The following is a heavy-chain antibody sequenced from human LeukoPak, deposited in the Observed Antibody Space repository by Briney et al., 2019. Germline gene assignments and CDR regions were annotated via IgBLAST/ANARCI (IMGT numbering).Heavy chain of an antibody. CDR1: GGSISSSSYY. D-gene: IGHD2-2*01. V-gene: IGHV4-39*01. CDR3: SRLYCTSTSCYHYYYYYMDV. CDR2: IYYSGST. Sequence: SETLSLMCTVSGGSISSSSYYWGWIRQPPGKGLEWIGSIYYSGSTYYHPSIKSRVTISVESHKNQLSLKLSSVTAADTAVYYCSRLYCTSTSCYHYYYYYMDVWGKGTTVTVSS. J-gene: IGHJ6*03.